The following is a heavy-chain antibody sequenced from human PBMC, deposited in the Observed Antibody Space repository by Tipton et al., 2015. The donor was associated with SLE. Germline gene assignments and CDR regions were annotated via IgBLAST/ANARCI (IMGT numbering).Heavy chain of an antibody. CDR1: GGSVSSGSYY. J-gene: IGHJ4*02. V-gene: IGHV4-61*01. Sequence: TLSLTCTVSGGSVSSGSYYWSWIRQPPGKGLEWIGYIYYSGSTNYNPSLKSRVTISVDTSKNQFSLKLSSVTAADTAVYYCARARGYSYGYGFDYWGQGTLVTVSS. D-gene: IGHD5-18*01. CDR2: IYYSGST. CDR3: ARARGYSYGYGFDY.